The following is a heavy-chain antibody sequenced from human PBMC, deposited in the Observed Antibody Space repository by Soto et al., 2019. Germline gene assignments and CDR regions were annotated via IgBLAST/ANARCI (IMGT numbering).Heavy chain of an antibody. D-gene: IGHD2-2*01. J-gene: IGHJ6*02. CDR1: GFTFSSYA. V-gene: IGHV3-23*01. CDR3: ASRYCSSTSCRAKYYYYYYGMDV. Sequence: PGGSLRLSCAASGFTFSSYAMSWVRQAPGKGLEWVSAISGSGGSTYYADSVKGRFTISRDNSKNTLYLQMNSLRAEDTAVYYCASRYCSSTSCRAKYYYYYYGMDVWGQGTTVTGSS. CDR2: ISGSGGST.